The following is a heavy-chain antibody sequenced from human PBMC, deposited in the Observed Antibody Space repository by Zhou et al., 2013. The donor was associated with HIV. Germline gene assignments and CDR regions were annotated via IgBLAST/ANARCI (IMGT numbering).Heavy chain of an antibody. CDR1: GGTFTSYG. CDR3: ARVEPKYYDILTDYSNWFDP. J-gene: IGHJ5*02. CDR2: ISGYNGNT. Sequence: QVQLVQSGAEVKKPGSSVKVSCKASGGTFTSYGISWVRQAPGQGLEWMGWISGYNGNTNYAQKLQGRVTMTTDTSTSTAYMELRSLRSDDTAVYYCARVEPKYYDILTDYSNWFDPWGQGTLVTVSS. D-gene: IGHD3-9*01. V-gene: IGHV1-18*01.